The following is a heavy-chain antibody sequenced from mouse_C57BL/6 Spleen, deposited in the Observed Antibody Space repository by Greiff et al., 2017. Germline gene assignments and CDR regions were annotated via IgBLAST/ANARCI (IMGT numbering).Heavy chain of an antibody. Sequence: QVQLQQSGPELVKPGASVKISCKASGYAFSSSWMNWVKQRPGKGLEWIGRIYPGDGDTNYNGKFKGKATLTADKSSSTAYMQLSSLTSEDSAVYFCARSEIYLEDFDYWGQGTTLTVSS. D-gene: IGHD5-5*01. V-gene: IGHV1-82*01. CDR1: GYAFSSSW. J-gene: IGHJ2*01. CDR2: IYPGDGDT. CDR3: ARSEIYLEDFDY.